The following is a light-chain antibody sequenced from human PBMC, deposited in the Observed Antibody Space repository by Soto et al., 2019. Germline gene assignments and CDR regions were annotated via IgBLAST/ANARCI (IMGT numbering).Light chain of an antibody. CDR2: EVT. V-gene: IGLV2-14*01. Sequence: QSALTQPASVSGSPGQSITISCTGTSSDIGIYNYVSWYQQHPAKAPKLMIYEVTNRPSGVSNRFSGSKSGNTASLTISGLQAEDEADYYCSSYSTTSSPHVLFGGGTKLTVL. CDR3: SSYSTTSSPHVL. CDR1: SSDIGIYNY. J-gene: IGLJ2*01.